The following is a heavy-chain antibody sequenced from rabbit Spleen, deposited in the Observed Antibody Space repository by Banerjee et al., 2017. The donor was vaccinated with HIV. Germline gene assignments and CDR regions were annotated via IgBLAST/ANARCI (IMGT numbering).Heavy chain of an antibody. Sequence: QEQLEESGGDLVKPEGSLTLTCTASGFSFSSSYYMCWVRQAPGKGLEWIACIYTSSESTYYASWAKGRFTISKTSSTTVTLQMTSLTVADTATYFCARDPGSSFSSYGMDLWGPGTLVTFS. CDR3: ARDPGSSFSSYGMDL. J-gene: IGHJ6*01. CDR2: IYTSSEST. CDR1: GFSFSSSYY. V-gene: IGHV1S45*01. D-gene: IGHD8-1*01.